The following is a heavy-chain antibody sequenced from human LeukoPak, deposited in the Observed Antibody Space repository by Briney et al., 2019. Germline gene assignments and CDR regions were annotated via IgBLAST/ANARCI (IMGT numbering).Heavy chain of an antibody. Sequence: GGSLRLSCAASGFTFSSYNMNWVRQAPGKGLEWVSSISSRSNYIYLADSLKGRFTISRDNAKNSLYLQMNSLRAEDTAVYYCARVGSLNYYDSSGYYSPYGMDVWGQGTTVTVSS. CDR2: ISSRSNYI. J-gene: IGHJ6*02. V-gene: IGHV3-21*01. D-gene: IGHD3-22*01. CDR3: ARVGSLNYYDSSGYYSPYGMDV. CDR1: GFTFSSYN.